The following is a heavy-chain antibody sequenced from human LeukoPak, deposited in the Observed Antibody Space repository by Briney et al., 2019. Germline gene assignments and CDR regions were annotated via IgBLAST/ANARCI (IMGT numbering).Heavy chain of an antibody. CDR3: ASWRVRGYSFEYDLDY. CDR2: ISSSSSTI. CDR1: GFTFSSYS. V-gene: IGHV3-48*01. D-gene: IGHD5-18*01. Sequence: HPGGSLRLSCAASGFTFSSYSMNWVRQAPGKGLEWVSYISSSSSTIYYADSVKGRFTISRDNAKNSLYLQMNSLRAEDTAVYYCASWRVRGYSFEYDLDYWGQGTLVTVSS. J-gene: IGHJ4*02.